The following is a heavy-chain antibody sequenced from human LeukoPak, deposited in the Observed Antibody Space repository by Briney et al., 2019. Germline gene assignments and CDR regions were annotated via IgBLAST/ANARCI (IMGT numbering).Heavy chain of an antibody. J-gene: IGHJ5*02. CDR1: GYSISSGYY. CDR3: AREDPLDWFDP. CDR2: IYHSGSI. V-gene: IGHV4-38-2*02. Sequence: SETLSLTCTVSGYSISSGYYWGWIRQPPGKGLEWIGSIYHSGSIYYNPSLKSRVTFSVDTSKNQFSLKLRSVTAADTAVYYCAREDPLDWFDPWGQGTLVTVSS.